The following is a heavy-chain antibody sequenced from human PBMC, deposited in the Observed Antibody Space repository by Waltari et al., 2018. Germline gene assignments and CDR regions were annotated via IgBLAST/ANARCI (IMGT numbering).Heavy chain of an antibody. J-gene: IGHJ2*01. V-gene: IGHV4-59*08. CDR1: GGSISSYY. D-gene: IGHD6-13*01. CDR2: SYYSGST. Sequence: QVQLQESGPGLVKPSETLSLTCTVSGGSISSYYWSWIRQPPGKGLEWIGYSYYSGSTHYAPSLKGRVTISVDTSKNQFSLRLGSVTAADTAVYYCARRTPAYSSSLTSWYFDLWGRGTLVTVSS. CDR3: ARRTPAYSSSLTSWYFDL.